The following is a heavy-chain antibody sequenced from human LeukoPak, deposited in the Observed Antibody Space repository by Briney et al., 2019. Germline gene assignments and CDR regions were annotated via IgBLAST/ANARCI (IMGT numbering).Heavy chain of an antibody. CDR3: ARAVRGLTPYFDY. CDR2: IYYSGST. CDR1: GGSISGYY. Sequence: SETLSLTCTVSGGSISGYYWSWIRQPPGKGPEWIGYIYYSGSTKYSPSLESRVAMSVDTSKNQFSLTLTSVTAADTAVYYCARAVRGLTPYFDYWGQGTLVTVSS. J-gene: IGHJ4*02. V-gene: IGHV4-59*01. D-gene: IGHD6-19*01.